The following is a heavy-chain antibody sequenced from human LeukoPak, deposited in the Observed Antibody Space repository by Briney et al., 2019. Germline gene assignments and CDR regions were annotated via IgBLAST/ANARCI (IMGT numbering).Heavy chain of an antibody. CDR2: ISSSSSTI. J-gene: IGHJ6*03. D-gene: IGHD2-2*01. V-gene: IGHV3-48*01. Sequence: GGSLRLSCAASGFTFSSYSMNWVRQAPGKGLEWVSYISSSSSTIYYADSVKGRFTISRDKAKNSLYLQMNSLRAEDTAVYYCARDREVPASYYYYYMDVWGKGTTVTVSS. CDR1: GFTFSSYS. CDR3: ARDREVPASYYYYYMDV.